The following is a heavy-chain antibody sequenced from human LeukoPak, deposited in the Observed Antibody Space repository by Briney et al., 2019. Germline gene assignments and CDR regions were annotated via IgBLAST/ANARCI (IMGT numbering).Heavy chain of an antibody. Sequence: SETLSLTCTVAGVSITNYYWAGIRQPPGKGLERIGHLYSSGSSSYNPSLESRVVMSVDTSTNQFSLKLNSVTAADTAVYYCARGGAHSGYEFDCWGQGTLVTASS. J-gene: IGHJ4*02. CDR3: ARGGAHSGYEFDC. CDR2: LYSSGSS. V-gene: IGHV4-59*01. CDR1: GVSITNYY. D-gene: IGHD5-12*01.